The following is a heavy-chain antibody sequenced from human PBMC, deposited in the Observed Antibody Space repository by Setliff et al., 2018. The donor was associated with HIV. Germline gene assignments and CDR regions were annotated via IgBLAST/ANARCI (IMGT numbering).Heavy chain of an antibody. D-gene: IGHD1-26*01. Sequence: TASEPLSLTCTVSGDSISSYYWSWIRQPAGKGLEWIGRIHTSGSTNYNPSLKSRVTLSVDTSKNQFSLKLSSVTAADTAVYYCARGSPRYSGSYGWFDPWGQGTLVTVS. CDR3: ARGSPRYSGSYGWFDP. V-gene: IGHV4-4*07. CDR2: IHTSGST. CDR1: GDSISSYY. J-gene: IGHJ5*02.